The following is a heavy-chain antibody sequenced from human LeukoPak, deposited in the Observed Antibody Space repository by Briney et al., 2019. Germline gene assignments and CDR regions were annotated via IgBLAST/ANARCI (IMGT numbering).Heavy chain of an antibody. Sequence: PSQTLSLTCTVSGGSISSGGYYWSWIRQHPGKGLEWIGYIYYSGSTYYNPSLKSRVTISVDTSKNQFSLKLSSVTAADTAVYYCAREGGYDSWVDYWGQGTLVTVSS. CDR1: GGSISSGGYY. J-gene: IGHJ4*02. D-gene: IGHD5-12*01. CDR3: AREGGYDSWVDY. CDR2: IYYSGST. V-gene: IGHV4-31*03.